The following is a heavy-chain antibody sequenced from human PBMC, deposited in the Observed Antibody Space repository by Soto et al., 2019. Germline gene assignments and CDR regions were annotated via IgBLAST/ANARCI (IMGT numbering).Heavy chain of an antibody. CDR2: IVPVFGRP. CDR1: GGSFSNFG. Sequence: SVKVSCKDSGGSFSNFGISWVRLAPGQGHEWMGEIVPVFGRPNYAQRFRGRLTTTADESTSTGYMELISLRSDDTAVYYCAREGSGYNFWGQGTQVTVSS. J-gene: IGHJ4*02. V-gene: IGHV1-69*13. CDR3: AREGSGYNF. D-gene: IGHD5-12*01.